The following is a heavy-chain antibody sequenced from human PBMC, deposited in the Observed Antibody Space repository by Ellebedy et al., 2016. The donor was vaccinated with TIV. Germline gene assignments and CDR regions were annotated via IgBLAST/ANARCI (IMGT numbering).Heavy chain of an antibody. CDR2: IYSGGST. D-gene: IGHD3-10*01. CDR1: GFTVRSTY. CDR3: ARENPTLVREVIKRRHYAFAY. Sequence: GESLKISCAASGFTVRSTYMSWVRQPPGKGLEWVSVIYSGGSTYYADSVRGRFIIARDNSENTLYLQMNNLRAEDTAVYYWARENPTLVREVIKRRHYAFAYWGQGTRVTVSS. J-gene: IGHJ4*02. V-gene: IGHV3-66*01.